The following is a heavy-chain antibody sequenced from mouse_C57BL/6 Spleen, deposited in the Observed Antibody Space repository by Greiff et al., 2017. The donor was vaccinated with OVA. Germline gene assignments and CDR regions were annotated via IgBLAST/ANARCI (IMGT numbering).Heavy chain of an antibody. CDR3: ARKPYYEYDGGFAY. V-gene: IGHV1-22*01. J-gene: IGHJ3*01. D-gene: IGHD2-4*01. Sequence: VQLQQSGPELVKPGASVKMSCKASGYTFTDYNMHWVKQSHGKSLEWIGYINPNNGGTSYNQKFKGKATLTVNKSSSTAYMELRSLTSEDSAVYYCARKPYYEYDGGFAYWGQGTLVTVSA. CDR1: GYTFTDYN. CDR2: INPNNGGT.